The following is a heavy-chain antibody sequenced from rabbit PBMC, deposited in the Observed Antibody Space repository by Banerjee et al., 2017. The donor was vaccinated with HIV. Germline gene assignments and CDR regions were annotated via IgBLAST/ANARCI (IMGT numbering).Heavy chain of an antibody. Sequence: QEQLVESGGGLVQPEGSLTLTCTASGFIISTYSMGWVRQAPGKGLEWIGCINSSSRNVVYASWATGRFTISKTSSTTVTLQMTSLTAADTATYFCAREESDGGGHLKLWGPGTLVTVS. J-gene: IGHJ4*01. CDR3: AREESDGGGHLKL. CDR2: INSSSRNV. D-gene: IGHD2-1*01. CDR1: GFIISTYS. V-gene: IGHV1S45*01.